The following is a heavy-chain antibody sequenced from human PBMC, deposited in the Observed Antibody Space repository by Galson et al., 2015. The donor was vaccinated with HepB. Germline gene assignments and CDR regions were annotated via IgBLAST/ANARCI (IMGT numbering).Heavy chain of an antibody. V-gene: IGHV3-7*01. J-gene: IGHJ5*02. CDR3: ARDRVVAGGGDWLDP. CDR2: IRADGSEK. CDR1: GFTFSSYW. Sequence: SLRLSCAASGFTFSSYWMSWVRQAPGKGLEWVANIRADGSEKYYVDSVKGQFTISRDNAKKSLNLQMNSLRAEDTAVYFCARDRVVAGGGDWLDPWGQGTLVTVSS. D-gene: IGHD6-13*01.